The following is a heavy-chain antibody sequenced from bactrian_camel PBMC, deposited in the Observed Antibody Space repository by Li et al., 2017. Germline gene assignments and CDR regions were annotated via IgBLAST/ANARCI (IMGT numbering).Heavy chain of an antibody. D-gene: IGHD5*01. V-gene: IGHV3-2*01. J-gene: IGHJ4*01. Sequence: HVQLVESGGGSVQAGGSLRLSCGWSGYTYNAYCMGWFRQYPGKEREGIAAIYRPTGNTYYADSVKGRFTISQDNAKNTLYLQMNSLKSEDTALYYCATPLGSGGGRPRWEYWGQGTQVTVS. CDR1: GYTYNAYC. CDR2: IYRPTGNT. CDR3: ATPLGSGGGRPRWEY.